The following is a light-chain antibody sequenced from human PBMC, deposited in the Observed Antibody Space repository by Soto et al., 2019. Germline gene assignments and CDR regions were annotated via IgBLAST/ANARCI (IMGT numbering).Light chain of an antibody. CDR3: QQAYSGPRT. Sequence: DIQLTQSPSFVSASVGDRVTITCRASQGFSTCLGWYRQKPGRAPELLIYSVSNLFRGVPSRFSGSGSGKEFTLTISSLQPEDFATYYCQQAYSGPRTFGGGTEVE. CDR1: QGFSTC. V-gene: IGKV1-12*01. J-gene: IGKJ4*01. CDR2: SVS.